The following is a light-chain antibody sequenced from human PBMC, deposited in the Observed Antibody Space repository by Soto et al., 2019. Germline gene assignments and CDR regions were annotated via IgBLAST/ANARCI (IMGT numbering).Light chain of an antibody. Sequence: PQYPVYTSVTPGEAAYISCRSIESLLHTNGNNYLDWYLQKPGQSPQLLIYFGSTRASGVPDRFSGSGSDTEFTLTISRVEAEDFGVYYCMQALQTRWTFGQGT. CDR3: MQALQTRWT. CDR2: FGS. J-gene: IGKJ1*01. V-gene: IGKV2-28*01. CDR1: ESLLHTNGNNY.